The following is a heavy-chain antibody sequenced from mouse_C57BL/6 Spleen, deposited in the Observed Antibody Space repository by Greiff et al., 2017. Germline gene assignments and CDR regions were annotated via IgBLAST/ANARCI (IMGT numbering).Heavy chain of an antibody. V-gene: IGHV1-81*01. D-gene: IGHD1-1*01. J-gene: IGHJ1*03. CDR2: IYPRSGNT. CDR3: ARGDYYGSSYENWYFDV. Sequence: VKLQESGAELARPGVSVKLSCKASGYTFTSYGISWVKQRTGQGLEWIGEIYPRSGNTYYNEKFKGKATLTADKSSSTAYMELRSLTSEDSAVYFCARGDYYGSSYENWYFDVWGTGTTVTVSS. CDR1: GYTFTSYG.